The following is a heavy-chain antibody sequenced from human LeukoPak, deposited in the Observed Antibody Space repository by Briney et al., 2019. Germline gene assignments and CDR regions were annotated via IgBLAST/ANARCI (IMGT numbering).Heavy chain of an antibody. CDR2: ISSSSSTI. Sequence: PGGSLRLSCAASGFTFSSYSMNWVRQAPGKGLEWVSYISSSSSTIYYADSVKGRFTISRDNAKNSLYLQMNSLRAEDTAVYYCARAVGSSWGNYWGQGTLVTVSS. D-gene: IGHD6-13*01. V-gene: IGHV3-48*01. CDR3: ARAVGSSWGNY. J-gene: IGHJ4*02. CDR1: GFTFSSYS.